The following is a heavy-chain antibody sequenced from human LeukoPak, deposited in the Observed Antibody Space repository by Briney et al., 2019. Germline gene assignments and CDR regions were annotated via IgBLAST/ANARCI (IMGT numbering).Heavy chain of an antibody. CDR1: GFTFSSYG. J-gene: IGHJ5*02. Sequence: GGSLRLSCAASGFTFSSYGMRWVRQAPGKGLEWVSAISGSGGSTYYADSVKGRFTISRDNSKNTLYLQMNSLRAEDTAVYYWAKGSGILGGFDPWGGETLVTVSS. CDR3: AKGSGILGGFDP. CDR2: ISGSGGST. V-gene: IGHV3-23*01. D-gene: IGHD6-13*01.